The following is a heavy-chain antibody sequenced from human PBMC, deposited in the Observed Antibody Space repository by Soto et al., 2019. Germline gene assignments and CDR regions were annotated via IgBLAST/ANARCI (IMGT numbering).Heavy chain of an antibody. J-gene: IGHJ5*02. CDR1: GFTFSNYW. Sequence: EVQLLESGGGLVQPGGSLRLSCAVSGFTFSNYWMHWVRQAPGKGLVWVSRIKSDGSSTSYADFVKGRSTIPRDSAKNTMYLQMTSPRAEGTAVYDCASVRVCGDYGPWGHGTLFTVST. D-gene: IGHD4-17*01. CDR2: IKSDGSST. V-gene: IGHV3-74*01. CDR3: ASVRVCGDYGP.